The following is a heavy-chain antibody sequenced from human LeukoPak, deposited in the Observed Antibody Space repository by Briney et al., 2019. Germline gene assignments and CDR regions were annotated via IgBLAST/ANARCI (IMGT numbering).Heavy chain of an antibody. J-gene: IGHJ4*02. Sequence: SETLSLTCSVSGGSMNSYYWSWIRQSPGKGLEWIGYIYYSGSTNYNPSLKSRVAISVDTSKNQFSLKLSSVTAADTAVYYCARHVWLQPFDYWGQGTLVTFSS. CDR2: IYYSGST. CDR3: ARHVWLQPFDY. CDR1: GGSMNSYY. D-gene: IGHD3-9*01. V-gene: IGHV4-59*08.